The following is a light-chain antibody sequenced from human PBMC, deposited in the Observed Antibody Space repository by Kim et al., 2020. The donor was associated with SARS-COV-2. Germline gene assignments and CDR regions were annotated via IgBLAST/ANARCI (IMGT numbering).Light chain of an antibody. CDR2: GAS. CDR1: QSVSNS. V-gene: IGKV3-15*01. Sequence: SVSPGERATLSCRASQSVSNSLAWYQQKPGKAPRLLIYGASSRATGIPARFSGSGSRTEFTLTISSLQSEDFAVYYCQQYNNWPETFGQGTKVDIK. J-gene: IGKJ1*01. CDR3: QQYNNWPET.